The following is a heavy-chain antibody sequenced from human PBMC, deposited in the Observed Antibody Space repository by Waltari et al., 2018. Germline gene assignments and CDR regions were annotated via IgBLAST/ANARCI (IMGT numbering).Heavy chain of an antibody. V-gene: IGHV4-38-2*02. CDR1: GHSITSDYY. CDR3: ARAEGVAAGGKAYNYFDS. CDR2: LHHRGSA. J-gene: IGHJ5*01. D-gene: IGHD6-13*01. Sequence: QVQLQESGPRLVKPSETLSLICSVSGHSITSDYYWAWLRQSPEKGLEWIGTLHHRGSAYYSPTLKSRVTLSVDTSKNQFYLRVTSLTSADTAMYFCARAEGVAAGGKAYNYFDSWGQGTLVTVSS.